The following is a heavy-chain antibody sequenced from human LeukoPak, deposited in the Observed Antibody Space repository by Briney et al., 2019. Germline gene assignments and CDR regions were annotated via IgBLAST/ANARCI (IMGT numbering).Heavy chain of an antibody. CDR2: ISYDGSNK. CDR3: AKMAQNFDY. CDR1: GFTFSSYC. J-gene: IGHJ4*02. V-gene: IGHV3-30*18. Sequence: GRTLRLSCAVSGFTFSSYCMHWVRQAPGKGLEWVEDISYDGSNKYYADSVKIRFTISRDKSKNTLYLQMNSQRAEDTAVYYCAKMAQNFDYWGQGTLVTVSS. D-gene: IGHD5-24*01.